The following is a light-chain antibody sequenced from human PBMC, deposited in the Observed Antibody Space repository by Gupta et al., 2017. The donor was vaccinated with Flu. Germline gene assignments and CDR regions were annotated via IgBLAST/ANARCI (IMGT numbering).Light chain of an antibody. CDR1: NIASRT. V-gene: IGLV3-21*02. J-gene: IGLJ2*01. CDR3: QLLESSSDQPNVV. Sequence: NNIASRTGHYYQQVPGQARVLVVYDDSHRTSGIPGRFSGSHSGNTATLTISRVDAGDEADFYCQLLESSSDQPNVVFGGGTKLTVL. CDR2: DDS.